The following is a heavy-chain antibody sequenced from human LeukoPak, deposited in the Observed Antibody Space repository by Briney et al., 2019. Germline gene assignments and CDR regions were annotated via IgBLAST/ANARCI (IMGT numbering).Heavy chain of an antibody. Sequence: GGSLRLSCATSGFTFDDYAMHWVRQGPGKGLEWVSGISWNSGIIAYANSVKGRFTISRDSAKKFVYLQMNSLTSEDMALYYCAKGRGYSNNQAIDYWGQGTPVTVSS. D-gene: IGHD4-11*01. V-gene: IGHV3-9*03. CDR3: AKGRGYSNNQAIDY. CDR1: GFTFDDYA. CDR2: ISWNSGII. J-gene: IGHJ4*02.